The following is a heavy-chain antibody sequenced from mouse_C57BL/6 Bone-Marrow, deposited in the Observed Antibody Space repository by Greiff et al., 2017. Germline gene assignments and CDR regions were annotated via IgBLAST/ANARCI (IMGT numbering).Heavy chain of an antibody. V-gene: IGHV5-6*02. CDR2: ISSGGSYT. Sequence: VKLMESGGDLVKPGGSLKLSCAASGFTFSSYGMSWVRQTPDKRLEWVATISSGGSYTYYPDSVKGRFTISRDNAKNTLYLQMSSLKSEDTAMYYCARLQLGPWFAYWGQGTLVTVSA. J-gene: IGHJ3*01. CDR1: GFTFSSYG. D-gene: IGHD4-1*02. CDR3: ARLQLGPWFAY.